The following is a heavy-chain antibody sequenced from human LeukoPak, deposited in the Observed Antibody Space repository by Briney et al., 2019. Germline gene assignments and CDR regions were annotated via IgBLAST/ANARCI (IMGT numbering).Heavy chain of an antibody. CDR3: TTYDSRGFYSRS. J-gene: IGHJ5*02. CDR2: IKGNPDDGTA. Sequence: GGSLRLSCAASGFTFSDAWMSWVRQAPGKGLEWVGRIKGNPDDGTADYASPLKGRFTIFRDDSKTTLYLQMNSLQTDDTAMYFCTTYDSRGFYSRSWGLGTLVTVSS. D-gene: IGHD3-22*01. V-gene: IGHV3-15*01. CDR1: GFTFSDAW.